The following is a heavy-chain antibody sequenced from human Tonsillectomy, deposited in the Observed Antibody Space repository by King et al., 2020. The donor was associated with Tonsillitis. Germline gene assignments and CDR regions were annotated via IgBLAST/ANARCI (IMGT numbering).Heavy chain of an antibody. V-gene: IGHV3-48*02. CDR2: IGSSGSTI. J-gene: IGHJ4*02. D-gene: IGHD3-9*01. CDR3: ARAGGDYDILTGYYPNYYFDY. CDR1: GFTFSSYS. Sequence: VQLVESGGGLVQPGGSLRLSCEASGFTFSSYSVNWVRQAPGKGLEWGSYIGSSGSTIYYADSVKGRFTISRDNAKNSLYLQINSLRDEDTAVYYCARAGGDYDILTGYYPNYYFDYWGQGTLVTVSS.